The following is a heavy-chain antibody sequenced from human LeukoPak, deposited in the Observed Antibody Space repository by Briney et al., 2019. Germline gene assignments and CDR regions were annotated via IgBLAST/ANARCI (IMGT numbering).Heavy chain of an antibody. CDR2: IDQDGTEE. CDR3: ARGFDANYGMDV. V-gene: IGHV3-7*03. CDR1: GFTVNTYW. J-gene: IGHJ6*04. Sequence: GGSLRLSCAASGFTVNTYWMNWVRQAPGKGLEWVANIDQDGTEEYHVESVKGRFTIFRDNAKNSVLLQMNSLRADDTAVYYCARGFDANYGMDVWGKGTTVTVSS. D-gene: IGHD3-9*01.